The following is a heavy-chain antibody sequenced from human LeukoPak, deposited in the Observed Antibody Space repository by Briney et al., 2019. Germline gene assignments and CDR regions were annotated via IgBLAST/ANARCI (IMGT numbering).Heavy chain of an antibody. CDR3: VKELGHTLPFDC. Sequence: PGGSLRLSCAASGFTFSSYAMSWVRQAPGKGLEWVSAMSGTGGYTYYADFVKGRFTISRDSSKNTLYLQMNSLRGEDTAIYYCVKELGHTLPFDCWGQGTLVTVSS. CDR1: GFTFSSYA. J-gene: IGHJ4*02. CDR2: MSGTGGYT. D-gene: IGHD2-2*02. V-gene: IGHV3-23*01.